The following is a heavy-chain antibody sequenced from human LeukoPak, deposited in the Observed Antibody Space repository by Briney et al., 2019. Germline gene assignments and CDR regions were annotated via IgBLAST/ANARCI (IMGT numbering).Heavy chain of an antibody. CDR2: TSSSGNT. CDR3: ARPVFHYGSGSYYRD. CDR1: GYSIRYFY. D-gene: IGHD3-10*01. Sequence: SETLSLTCSVTGYSIRYFYWSWIRQAAGKGLEWIGRTSSSGNTDYNASLKSRVTISVNTSKNQFSLKLSSVTDADTAVYYCARPVFHYGSGSYYRDWGQGTLVTVSS. V-gene: IGHV4-4*07. J-gene: IGHJ4*02.